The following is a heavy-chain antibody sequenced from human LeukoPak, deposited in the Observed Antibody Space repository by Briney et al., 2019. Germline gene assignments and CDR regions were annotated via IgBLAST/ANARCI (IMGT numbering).Heavy chain of an antibody. V-gene: IGHV1-69*04. Sequence: GASVKVSCKASGGTFSSYAISWVRQAPGQGLEWMGRIIPILGIANYAQKFQGRVTITADKSTSTAYMELSSLRSEDTAVYYCARDAAQVYDSSGYYNDAFDIWGQGTMVTVSS. J-gene: IGHJ3*02. CDR1: GGTFSSYA. CDR2: IIPILGIA. D-gene: IGHD3-22*01. CDR3: ARDAAQVYDSSGYYNDAFDI.